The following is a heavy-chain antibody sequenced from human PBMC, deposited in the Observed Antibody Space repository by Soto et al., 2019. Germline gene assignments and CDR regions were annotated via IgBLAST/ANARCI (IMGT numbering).Heavy chain of an antibody. J-gene: IGHJ3*02. D-gene: IGHD4-17*01. Sequence: ASVKVSCKASGYTFTSYGISWVRQAPGQGLEWMGWVSAYNGNTNYAQKLQGRVTMTTDTSTSTAYMELRSLRSDDTAVYYCATSGDDYGDPRSAFDIWGQGTMVTVSS. CDR1: GYTFTSYG. V-gene: IGHV1-18*01. CDR2: VSAYNGNT. CDR3: ATSGDDYGDPRSAFDI.